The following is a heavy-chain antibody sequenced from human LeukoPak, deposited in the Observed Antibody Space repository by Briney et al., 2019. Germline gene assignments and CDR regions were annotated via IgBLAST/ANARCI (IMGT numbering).Heavy chain of an antibody. J-gene: IGHJ4*02. Sequence: GGSLRLSCAASGFTFSSYSMNWVRQAPGKGLEWVSSISSSSSYIYYADSVKGRFTISRDNAKNSLYLQMNSLRAEDTAVYYCAREPAWYYDSSGYLDYWGQGTLVAVSS. D-gene: IGHD3-22*01. CDR3: AREPAWYYDSSGYLDY. V-gene: IGHV3-21*01. CDR1: GFTFSSYS. CDR2: ISSSSSYI.